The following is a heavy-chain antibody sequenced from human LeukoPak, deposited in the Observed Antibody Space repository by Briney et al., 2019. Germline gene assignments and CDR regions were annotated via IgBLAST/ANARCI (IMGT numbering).Heavy chain of an antibody. CDR3: ARHRIAAADDAFEI. CDR1: GGSLTNYY. D-gene: IGHD6-13*01. CDR2: IYYSGST. J-gene: IGHJ3*02. V-gene: IGHV4-39*01. Sequence: SETLSLTCTVSGGSLTNYYWSWIRQPPGKGLEWIGTIYYSGSTYYNPSLKSRVTISVDTSKNLFSLKLSSVTAADTALYYCARHRIAAADDAFEIWGQGTMVTVSS.